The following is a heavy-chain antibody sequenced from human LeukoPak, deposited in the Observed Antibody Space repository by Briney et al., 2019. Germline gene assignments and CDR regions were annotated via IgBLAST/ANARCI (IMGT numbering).Heavy chain of an antibody. D-gene: IGHD6-13*01. CDR1: GFTFSSYE. CDR3: ARDRYSSSFTATYYYYYMDV. CDR2: ISYDGSNK. V-gene: IGHV3-30*04. J-gene: IGHJ6*03. Sequence: GGSLRLSCAASGFTFSSYEMNWVRQAPGKGLEWVAVISYDGSNKYYADSVKSRFTISRDNSKNTLYLQMNSLRAEDTAVYYCARDRYSSSFTATYYYYYMDVWGKGTTVTVSS.